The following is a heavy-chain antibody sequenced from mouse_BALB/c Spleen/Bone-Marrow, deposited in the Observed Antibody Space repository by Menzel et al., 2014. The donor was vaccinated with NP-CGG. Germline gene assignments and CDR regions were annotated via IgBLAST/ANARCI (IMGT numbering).Heavy chain of an antibody. V-gene: IGHV1S132*01. CDR3: ARGGNYGY. CDR1: GYTFTNYW. CDR2: IFPGIGTT. Sequence: VKVVESGAELVKPGASVKLSCKTSGYTFTNYWIQWVRRRPGQGLGWIGEIFPGIGTTYYNEKFKGKATLTIDTSSSTAYMQLSSLTSEDSAVYFCARGGNYGYWGQGTTLTVSS. J-gene: IGHJ2*01. D-gene: IGHD2-1*01.